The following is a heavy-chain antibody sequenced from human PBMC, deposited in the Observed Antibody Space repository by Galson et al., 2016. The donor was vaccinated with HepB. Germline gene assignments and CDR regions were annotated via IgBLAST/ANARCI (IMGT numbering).Heavy chain of an antibody. CDR1: GFTFSSSW. CDR3: ARMFPLYSSGWYVRGDGWFDS. J-gene: IGHJ5*01. CDR2: VKPDGSVK. Sequence: SLRLSCAASGFTFSSSWMTWVRQAPGKGLEWMANVKPDGSVKTYVDSVKGRFTISRGNAKNSLYLHMNSLTGEDTAVYYCARMFPLYSSGWYVRGDGWFDSWGQGTLVTVSS. D-gene: IGHD6-19*01. V-gene: IGHV3-7*03.